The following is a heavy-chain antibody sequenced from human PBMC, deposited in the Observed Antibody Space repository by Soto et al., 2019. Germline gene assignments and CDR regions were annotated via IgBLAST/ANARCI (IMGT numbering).Heavy chain of an antibody. V-gene: IGHV3-30*18. CDR3: AKDPRPVIQMVRGVSEF. J-gene: IGHJ4*02. D-gene: IGHD3-10*01. Sequence: QVHLVESGGGVVQPGTSLRLSCAASGFSFSSYGMHWVRQAPGKGLEWVAVISYDGSHKFYADAVKGRFSISRDNFKNTLYLQMSSLSDVYTALYYCAKDPRPVIQMVRGVSEFWGQGTLVTVSS. CDR1: GFSFSSYG. CDR2: ISYDGSHK.